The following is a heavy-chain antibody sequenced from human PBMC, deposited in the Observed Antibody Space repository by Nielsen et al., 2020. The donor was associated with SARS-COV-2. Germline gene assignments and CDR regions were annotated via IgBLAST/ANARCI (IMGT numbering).Heavy chain of an antibody. CDR3: ATAFAYNGSYGVSY. CDR1: GYTLTELS. CDR2: FDPEDGET. J-gene: IGHJ4*02. D-gene: IGHD1-26*01. V-gene: IGHV1-24*01. Sequence: ASVKVSCKVSGYTLTELSMHWVRQAPGKGLEWMGGFDPEDGETIYAQKFQGRVTMTEDTSTDTAYMELSSLRSEDTAVYYCATAFAYNGSYGVSYWGQGTLVTVSS.